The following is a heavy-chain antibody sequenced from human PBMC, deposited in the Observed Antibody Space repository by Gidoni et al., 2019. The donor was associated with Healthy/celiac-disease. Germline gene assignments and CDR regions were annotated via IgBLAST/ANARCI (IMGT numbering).Heavy chain of an antibody. V-gene: IGHV3-21*01. CDR3: ARAPYSSSSGGYYYYYGMDV. Sequence: EVQLVESGGGLVKPGGSLRLSCAASGFTFRSSSMNWVRQAPGKGLEWVASISSSSSYIYYADSVKGRFTISRDNAKNSLYLQMNSLRAEDTAVYYCARAPYSSSSGGYYYYYGMDVWGQGTTVTVSS. CDR2: ISSSSSYI. J-gene: IGHJ6*02. CDR1: GFTFRSSS. D-gene: IGHD6-6*01.